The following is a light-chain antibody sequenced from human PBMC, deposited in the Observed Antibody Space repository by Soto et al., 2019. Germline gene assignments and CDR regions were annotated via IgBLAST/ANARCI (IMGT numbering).Light chain of an antibody. CDR2: GNT. V-gene: IGLV1-40*01. Sequence: QSVLTQPPSVSGAPGQRVTISCTGSISNIGAGYDVHWYRQLPGAAPKLLISGNTNRPSGVPDRFSGSKSGTSASLAITGLQAEDEADYYCQSYDSSMSAVFGTGTKVTVL. J-gene: IGLJ1*01. CDR1: ISNIGAGYD. CDR3: QSYDSSMSAV.